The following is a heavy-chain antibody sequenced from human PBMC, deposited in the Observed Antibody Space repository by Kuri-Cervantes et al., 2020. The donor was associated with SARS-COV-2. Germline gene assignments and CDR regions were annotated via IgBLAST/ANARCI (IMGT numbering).Heavy chain of an antibody. Sequence: SVKVSCKASGGTFSSYAISWVRQAPGQGLEWMGGIIPIFGTANYAQKFQGRVTITTDESTSTAHMELSSLRSEDTAVYYCATSPNWRQGGGRDAFDIWGQGTMVTVSS. J-gene: IGHJ3*02. D-gene: IGHD1-20*01. V-gene: IGHV1-69*05. CDR2: IIPIFGTA. CDR3: ATSPNWRQGGGRDAFDI. CDR1: GGTFSSYA.